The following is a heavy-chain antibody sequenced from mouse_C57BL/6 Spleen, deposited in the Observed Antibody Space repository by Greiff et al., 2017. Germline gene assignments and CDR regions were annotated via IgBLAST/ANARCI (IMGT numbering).Heavy chain of an antibody. V-gene: IGHV14-4*01. CDR1: GFNIKDDY. J-gene: IGHJ3*01. CDR3: TLYDGYSSFAY. Sequence: VQLQQSGAELVRPGASVKLSCTASGFNIKDDYMHWVKQRPEQGLEWIGWIDPENGDTEYASKFQGKAPITADTSSNTAYLQLSSLTSEDTAVYYCTLYDGYSSFAYWGQGTLVTVSA. CDR2: IDPENGDT. D-gene: IGHD2-3*01.